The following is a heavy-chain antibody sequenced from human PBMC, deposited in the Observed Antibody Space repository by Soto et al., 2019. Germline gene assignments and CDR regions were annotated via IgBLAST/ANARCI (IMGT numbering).Heavy chain of an antibody. V-gene: IGHV4-59*08. J-gene: IGHJ4*02. CDR3: ARRRYDMLTGYFHAPFDY. CDR2: IYYTGST. D-gene: IGHD3-9*01. Sequence: SETLSLTCTVSGGTISGYHWSWIRQHPGKGLEWIGYIYYTGSTNYNPSLKSRVTVSVDTSKNQFSLKLSSVTAADTAVYYCARRRYDMLTGYFHAPFDYWGQGALVTVSS. CDR1: GGTISGYH.